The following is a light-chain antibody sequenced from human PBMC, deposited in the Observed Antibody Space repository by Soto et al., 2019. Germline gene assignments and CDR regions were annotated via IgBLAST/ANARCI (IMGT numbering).Light chain of an antibody. V-gene: IGKV3-20*01. CDR2: WGS. Sequence: TQSPATLSVSLGEEVSLSCRASQSVGPNLAWYQQRPGQAPRLLIHWGSTRANGVPARFRGSGRGTDFTLTISRLEPEDFAVYYCQQYGSSPLTFGGGTKVEIK. J-gene: IGKJ4*01. CDR1: QSVGPN. CDR3: QQYGSSPLT.